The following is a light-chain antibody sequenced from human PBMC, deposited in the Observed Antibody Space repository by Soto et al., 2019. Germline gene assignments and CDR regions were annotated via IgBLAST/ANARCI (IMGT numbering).Light chain of an antibody. CDR3: QQYDNLPII. Sequence: IQMTQSPSSLSASVGDRVTITCQASQDIRKYLNWYQQKPGKAPKLLIYDASSLETGVPSRFSGSGPGTDFTFTISSLQPEDFATYYCQQYDNLPIIFGQGTRLDIK. CDR2: DAS. CDR1: QDIRKY. J-gene: IGKJ5*01. V-gene: IGKV1-33*01.